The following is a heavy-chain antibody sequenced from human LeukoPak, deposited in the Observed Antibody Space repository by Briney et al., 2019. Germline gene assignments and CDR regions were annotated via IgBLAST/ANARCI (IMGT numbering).Heavy chain of an antibody. V-gene: IGHV3-9*01. Sequence: PGGSLRLSCAASGFTFDDYAMHWVRQAPGKGLEWVSGISWNSGSIGYADSVKGRFTISRDNAKNSLYLQMNSLRAEDTALYYCAKAYAVAGEFDYWGQGTLVTVSP. CDR2: ISWNSGSI. CDR3: AKAYAVAGEFDY. CDR1: GFTFDDYA. J-gene: IGHJ4*02. D-gene: IGHD6-19*01.